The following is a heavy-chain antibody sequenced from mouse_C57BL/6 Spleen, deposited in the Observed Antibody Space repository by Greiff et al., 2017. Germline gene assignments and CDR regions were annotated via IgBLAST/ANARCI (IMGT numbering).Heavy chain of an antibody. Sequence: EVQLQQSGPELVKPGASVKISCKASGYTFTDYYMNWVKQSHGKSLEWIGDINPNNGGTSYNQKFKGKATLTVDKSSSTAYMELRSLTSEASAVYYCAIYYGKDYAMDYWGQGTSVTVSS. D-gene: IGHD2-1*01. CDR2: INPNNGGT. J-gene: IGHJ4*01. V-gene: IGHV1-26*01. CDR3: AIYYGKDYAMDY. CDR1: GYTFTDYY.